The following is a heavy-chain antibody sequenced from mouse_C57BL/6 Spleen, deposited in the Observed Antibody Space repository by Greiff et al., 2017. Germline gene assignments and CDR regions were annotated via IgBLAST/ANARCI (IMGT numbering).Heavy chain of an antibody. CDR1: GYSFTGYF. V-gene: IGHV1-20*01. CDR2: INPYNGDT. J-gene: IGHJ2*01. D-gene: IGHD1-1*01. Sequence: VHVKQSGPELVKPGDSVKISCKASGYSFTGYFMNWVMQSHGKSLEWIGRINPYNGDTFYNQKFKGKATLTVDKSSSTAHMELRSLTSEDSAVYYCANQGFYYGSSYDYFDYWGQGTTLTVSS. CDR3: ANQGFYYGSSYDYFDY.